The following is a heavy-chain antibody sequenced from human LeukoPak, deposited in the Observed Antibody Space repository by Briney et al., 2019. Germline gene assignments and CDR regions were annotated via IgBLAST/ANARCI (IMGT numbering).Heavy chain of an antibody. CDR3: ATDGAGFDT. CDR2: INIGGTNT. V-gene: IGHV3-11*01. Sequence: PGGSLRLSCAASGFTFNDYYMSWIRQAPGKGLEWLSYINIGGTNTHYADSAKGRFTISRDNAKKSLYLEMNNLRAEDTAVHYCATDGAGFDTWGQGVLVTVSS. J-gene: IGHJ5*02. CDR1: GFTFNDYY.